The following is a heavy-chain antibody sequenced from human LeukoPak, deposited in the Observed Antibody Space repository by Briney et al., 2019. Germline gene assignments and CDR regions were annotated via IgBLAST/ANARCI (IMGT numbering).Heavy chain of an antibody. J-gene: IGHJ4*02. Sequence: SETLSLTCAVYGGSFSGYYWSWIRQPPGKGLEWIGEINHSGSTNYNPSLKSRVTISVDTSKNQFSLQLNSVTPEDTAVYYCVRLVGGDIDYWGQGTLVTVSS. CDR3: VRLVGGDIDY. V-gene: IGHV4-34*01. D-gene: IGHD5-12*01. CDR1: GGSFSGYY. CDR2: INHSGST.